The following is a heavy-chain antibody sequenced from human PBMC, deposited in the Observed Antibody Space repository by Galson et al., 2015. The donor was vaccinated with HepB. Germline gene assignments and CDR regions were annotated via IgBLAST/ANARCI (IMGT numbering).Heavy chain of an antibody. CDR1: GFTFSSYG. D-gene: IGHD3-10*01. CDR2: IRYDGSNK. J-gene: IGHJ6*02. CDR3: AKDLLLWFGEYAGYYYGMDV. Sequence: SLRLSCAASGFTFSSYGMHWVRQAPGKGLEWVAFIRYDGSNKYYADSVKGRFTISRDNSKNTLYLQMNSLRAEDTAVYYCAKDLLLWFGEYAGYYYGMDVWGQGTTVTVSS. V-gene: IGHV3-30*02.